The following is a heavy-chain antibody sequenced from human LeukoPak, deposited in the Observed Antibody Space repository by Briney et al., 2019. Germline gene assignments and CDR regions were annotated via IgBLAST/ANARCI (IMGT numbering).Heavy chain of an antibody. Sequence: ASVKVSCKASGYTSTGYYMHWVRQAPGQGLEWMGWINPNSGGTNYAQKFQGRVTMTRDTSISTAYMELSRLRSDDTAVYYCARSSGIAAAGAFDYWGQGTLVTVSS. V-gene: IGHV1-2*02. D-gene: IGHD6-13*01. CDR2: INPNSGGT. J-gene: IGHJ4*02. CDR1: GYTSTGYY. CDR3: ARSSGIAAAGAFDY.